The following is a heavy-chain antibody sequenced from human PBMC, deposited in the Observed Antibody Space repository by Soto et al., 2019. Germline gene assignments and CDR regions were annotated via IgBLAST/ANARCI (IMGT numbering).Heavy chain of an antibody. J-gene: IGHJ5*02. Sequence: GGSLRLSCAASGFTFSSYAMHWVRQAPGKGLEWVAVISYDGSNKYYADSVKGRFTISRDNSKNTLYLQMNSLRAEDTAVYYCAALPPTVGYDFHVPNPDHNWFDPWGQGTLVTVSS. CDR1: GFTFSSYA. CDR2: ISYDGSNK. D-gene: IGHD3-3*01. CDR3: AALPPTVGYDFHVPNPDHNWFDP. V-gene: IGHV3-30-3*01.